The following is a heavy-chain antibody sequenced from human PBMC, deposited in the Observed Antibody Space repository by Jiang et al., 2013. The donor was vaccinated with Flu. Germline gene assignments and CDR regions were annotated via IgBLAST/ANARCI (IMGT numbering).Heavy chain of an antibody. V-gene: IGHV3-23*04. D-gene: IGHD1-20*01. CDR3: AKALEWQHNWNDAFDY. J-gene: IGHJ4*02. CDR2: ISGSGGST. CDR1: GFTFSSYA. Sequence: VQLVESGGGLVQPGGSLRLSCAASGFTFSSYAMSWVRQAPGKGLEWVSAISGSGGSTYYADSVKGRFTISRDNSKNTLYLQMNSLRAEDTAVYYCAKALEWQHNWNDAFDYWGQGTLVTVSS.